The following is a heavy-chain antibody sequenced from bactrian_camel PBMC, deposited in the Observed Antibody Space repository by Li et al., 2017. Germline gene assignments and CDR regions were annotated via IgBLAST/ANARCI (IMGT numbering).Heavy chain of an antibody. Sequence: HVQLVESGGGSVQTGGSLRLSCVLSGNTRSRNVMGWFRQVPGKEREGVAASDGAGTVSYADFVKGRFTISKDNTKNTLTLQMNSLKPEDTAMYYCAAGCPIWTGLLSGDWGQGTQVTVS. D-gene: IGHD2*01. CDR3: AAGCPIWTGLLSGD. J-gene: IGHJ4*01. CDR1: GNTRSRNV. CDR2: SDGAGTV. V-gene: IGHV3S53*01.